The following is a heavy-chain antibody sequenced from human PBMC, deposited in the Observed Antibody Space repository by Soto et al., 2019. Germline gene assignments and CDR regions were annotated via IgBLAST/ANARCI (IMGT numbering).Heavy chain of an antibody. V-gene: IGHV1-2*02. Sequence: QVQLVQSGAEVKKPGASVKVSCKASGYTFTGYYMHWVRQAPGQGLEWMGWINPNSGGTNYAPKFQGRVTMTRDTSISTAYMELSRLRSDDTAVYYCARSITPKSEYFQHWGQGTLVTVSS. CDR3: ARSITPKSEYFQH. D-gene: IGHD1-20*01. CDR1: GYTFTGYY. J-gene: IGHJ1*01. CDR2: INPNSGGT.